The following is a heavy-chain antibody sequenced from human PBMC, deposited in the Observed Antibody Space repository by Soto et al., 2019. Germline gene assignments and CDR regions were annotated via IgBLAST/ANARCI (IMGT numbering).Heavy chain of an antibody. J-gene: IGHJ4*02. CDR3: ARTYYYDSSGYKDY. V-gene: IGHV3-48*02. CDR2: ISSSSSTI. Sequence: EVQLVESGGGLVQPGGSLRLSCAASGFTFSSYSMNWVRQAPGKGLEWVSYISSSSSTIYYADSVKGRFTISRDNAKNSLYLQMNSLRDEDTAVYYCARTYYYDSSGYKDYWRQGTLVTVSS. D-gene: IGHD3-22*01. CDR1: GFTFSSYS.